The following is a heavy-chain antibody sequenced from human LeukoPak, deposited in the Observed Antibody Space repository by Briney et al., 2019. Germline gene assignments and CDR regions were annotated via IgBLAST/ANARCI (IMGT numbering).Heavy chain of an antibody. Sequence: ASVKVSCKASVYTFTMYDINWVRQAPGQGLEWMGRMNPNSGNTGYAQKFHGRVSMTRNTSISTAYMELSSLRSEDTAVYYCARVVSRFDPWGQGTLVTVSS. J-gene: IGHJ5*02. CDR1: VYTFTMYD. D-gene: IGHD1-14*01. V-gene: IGHV1-8*01. CDR2: MNPNSGNT. CDR3: ARVVSRFDP.